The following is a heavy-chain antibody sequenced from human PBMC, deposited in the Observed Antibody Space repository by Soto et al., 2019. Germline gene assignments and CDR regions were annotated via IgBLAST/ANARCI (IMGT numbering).Heavy chain of an antibody. J-gene: IGHJ3*02. V-gene: IGHV4-31*03. CDR1: GGSISSGGYY. Sequence: QVQLQESGPGLVKPSQTLSLTCTVSGGSISSGGYYWSWIRQHPGKGLEWIGYIYYSGSTYYNPSLKSRVTIAIDTSKNQFSLKLSSVTAADTAVYYCARDSTTGTPYAFDIWGQGTMVTVSS. CDR3: ARDSTTGTPYAFDI. CDR2: IYYSGST. D-gene: IGHD1-1*01.